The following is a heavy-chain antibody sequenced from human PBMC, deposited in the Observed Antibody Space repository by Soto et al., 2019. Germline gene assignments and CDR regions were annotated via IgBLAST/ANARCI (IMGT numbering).Heavy chain of an antibody. J-gene: IGHJ4*02. CDR1: GFTFDDYA. V-gene: IGHV3-9*01. CDR2: ISWNSTII. CDR3: AKGGPDCFCSGGRCYFDY. Sequence: EVQLVESGGGWVQPGRSLRLSCAASGFTFDDYAMHWVRRVPGKGLEWVSSISWNSTIIGYADSVKGGFTISRDNAKNSLYLQMNSLRPEDTDLYYCAKGGPDCFCSGGRCYFDYWGQGTLVTVSS. D-gene: IGHD2-15*01.